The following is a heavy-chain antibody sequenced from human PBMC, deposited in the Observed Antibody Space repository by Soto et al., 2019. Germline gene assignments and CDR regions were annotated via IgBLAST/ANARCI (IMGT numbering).Heavy chain of an antibody. J-gene: IGHJ5*02. D-gene: IGHD3-10*01. CDR3: ARARLSRSWWFDP. CDR2: IYYSGST. V-gene: IGHV4-59*01. Sequence: SETLSLTCSVSGGSISSYYWSWIRQPPGKGLEWIGYIYYSGSTNYNPSLKSRVTISVDTSKNQFSLKLSSVTAADTAVYYCARARLSRSWWFDPWGQGTLVTVSS. CDR1: GGSISSYY.